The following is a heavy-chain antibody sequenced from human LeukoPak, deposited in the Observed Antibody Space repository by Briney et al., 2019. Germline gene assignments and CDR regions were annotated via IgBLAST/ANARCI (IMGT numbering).Heavy chain of an antibody. CDR2: FDPEDGET. D-gene: IGHD3-22*01. Sequence: ASVKVSCKVSGYTLTELSMHWVRQAPGKGVEWMGGFDPEDGETNYAQKFQGRVTLTEDTFTDTAYMDLSSLRSEDRAVYYCETRWYYDSSGYPHDAFDIWGQGTMVTVSS. CDR1: GYTLTELS. CDR3: ETRWYYDSSGYPHDAFDI. V-gene: IGHV1-24*01. J-gene: IGHJ3*02.